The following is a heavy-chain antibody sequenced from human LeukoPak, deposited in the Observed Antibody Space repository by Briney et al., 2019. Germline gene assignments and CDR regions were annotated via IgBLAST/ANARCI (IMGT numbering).Heavy chain of an antibody. CDR3: AREPIAAPSFDY. CDR2: IIPIFGTA. D-gene: IGHD6-13*01. CDR1: GGTFSSYA. V-gene: IGHV1-69*05. J-gene: IGHJ4*02. Sequence: SVKVSCKASGGTFSSYAISWVRQAPGQGLEWMGGIIPIFGTANYAQKFQGRVTITTDEPTSTAYMELSSLRSEDTAVYYCAREPIAAPSFDYWGQGTLVTVSS.